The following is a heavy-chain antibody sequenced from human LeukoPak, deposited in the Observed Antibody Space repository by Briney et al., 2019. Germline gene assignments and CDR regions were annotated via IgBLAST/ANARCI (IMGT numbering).Heavy chain of an antibody. D-gene: IGHD2-8*01. CDR3: ARDRFYCTNGVCYWDWFDP. CDR2: IYTSGST. V-gene: IGHV4-61*02. J-gene: IGHJ5*02. Sequence: SQTLSLTCTVSGGSISSGSYYWSWIRQPAGKGLEWIGRIYTSGSTNYNPSLKSRVTISVDTSKNQFSLKLSSVNAADTAVYYCARDRFYCTNGVCYWDWFDPWGQGTLVTVSS. CDR1: GGSISSGSYY.